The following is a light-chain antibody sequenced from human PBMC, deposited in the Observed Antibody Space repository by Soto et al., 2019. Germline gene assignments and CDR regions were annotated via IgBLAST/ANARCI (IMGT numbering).Light chain of an antibody. V-gene: IGKV1-5*03. Sequence: DIQMTQSPSTLSASVGDRVTIACLASQSISSWLAWYQQKPGKAPKLLIYKASSLESGVPSRFSGSGSGTEFTLTISSLQPDDFATYYCQQYNNYLRTFGQGTKVDIK. CDR2: KAS. J-gene: IGKJ1*01. CDR3: QQYNNYLRT. CDR1: QSISSW.